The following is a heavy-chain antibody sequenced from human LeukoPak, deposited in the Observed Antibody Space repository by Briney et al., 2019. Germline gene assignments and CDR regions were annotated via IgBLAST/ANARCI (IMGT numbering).Heavy chain of an antibody. CDR3: ARGSTSIF. D-gene: IGHD2/OR15-2a*01. CDR1: GGSITRNY. Sequence: PSETLSPTCTLSGGSITRNYWNWIRQPPGKGLEWIGNIYYSETTNYNPSLKSRVSISVDTSKNLLSLKLSSVTAADTAVYYCARGSTSIFWGRGTLVTVSS. CDR2: IYYSETT. V-gene: IGHV4-59*13. J-gene: IGHJ2*01.